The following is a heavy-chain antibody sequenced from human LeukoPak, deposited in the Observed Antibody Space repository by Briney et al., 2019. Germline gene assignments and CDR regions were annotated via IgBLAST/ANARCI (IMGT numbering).Heavy chain of an antibody. CDR2: INTYGTTT. V-gene: IGHV3-74*01. J-gene: IGHJ4*02. D-gene: IGHD3-16*01. CDR1: GFTFSSYW. Sequence: GGSLRLSCAASGFTFSSYWMHWARQAPGKGLVWVSRINTYGTTTTYADSVKGRFTISRDNAKKTLYLLLNSLRADDTAMYYCARVKDGGTAYDYWGQGTLVTVSS. CDR3: ARVKDGGTAYDY.